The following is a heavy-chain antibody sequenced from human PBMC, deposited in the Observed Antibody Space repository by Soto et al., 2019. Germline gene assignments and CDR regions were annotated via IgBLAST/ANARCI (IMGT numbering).Heavy chain of an antibody. J-gene: IGHJ4*02. D-gene: IGHD1-26*01. CDR3: ATGTPTVGSIQLVFDH. Sequence: PGGSLRLSCAASGFTFSNFAMNWVRQAPGKGLEWVSLISSGGESTYYADSVRGRFSISRDNSKSTLYLQLNGLRAEDTAAYFCATGTPTVGSIQLVFDHWGQGSQVTVSS. CDR1: GFTFSNFA. CDR2: ISSGGEST. V-gene: IGHV3-23*01.